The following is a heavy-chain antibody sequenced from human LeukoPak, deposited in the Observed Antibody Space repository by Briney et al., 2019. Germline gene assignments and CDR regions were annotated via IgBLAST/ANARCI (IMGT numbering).Heavy chain of an antibody. Sequence: PSETLSLTCTVSGYSISTYYWSWIRQPPGKGLEWIGYIYYTGSTSYNPSLKSRVTMSLDASKNQFSLELNSVTPADTAVYYCARHKYSSGWPPEGAFDIWGQGTMVTVSS. V-gene: IGHV4-59*01. CDR2: IYYTGST. J-gene: IGHJ3*02. CDR3: ARHKYSSGWPPEGAFDI. CDR1: GYSISTYY. D-gene: IGHD6-19*01.